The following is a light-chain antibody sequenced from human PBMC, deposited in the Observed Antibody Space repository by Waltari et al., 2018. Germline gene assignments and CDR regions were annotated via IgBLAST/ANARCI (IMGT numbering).Light chain of an antibody. Sequence: QSALTQPASVSGSPGQSITISCTGTNSDIGASHYLSWYQQHPGKAPILIIFDVTFRSAGVSHRFSGSKSGNTASLTISGLQAEDEADYFCASYIGSALELFGGGTRLTVL. CDR3: ASYIGSALEL. J-gene: IGLJ3*02. V-gene: IGLV2-14*03. CDR2: DVT. CDR1: NSDIGASHY.